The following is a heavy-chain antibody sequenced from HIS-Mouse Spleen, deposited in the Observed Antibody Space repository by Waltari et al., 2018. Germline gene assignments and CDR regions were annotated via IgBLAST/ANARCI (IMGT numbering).Heavy chain of an antibody. CDR3: ARVRTGDPSYWYFDL. J-gene: IGHJ2*01. CDR1: GGSFSGYY. V-gene: IGHV4-34*01. Sequence: QVQLQQWGAGLLKPSETLSLTCAVYGGSFSGYYWSWIRQPPGTGLEWIGEINHSGSTNYHPSLKSGVTISVDTSKNQFSLKLSSVTAADTAVYYCARVRTGDPSYWYFDLWGRGTLVTVSS. D-gene: IGHD7-27*01. CDR2: INHSGST.